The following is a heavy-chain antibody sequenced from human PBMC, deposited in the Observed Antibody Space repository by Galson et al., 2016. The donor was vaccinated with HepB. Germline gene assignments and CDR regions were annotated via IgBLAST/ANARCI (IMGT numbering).Heavy chain of an antibody. CDR3: AKGRVRDSRSSDIDY. D-gene: IGHD6-6*01. CDR1: GFTFDDYA. J-gene: IGHJ4*02. Sequence: SLRLSCAASGFTFDDYAMHWVRQVSGRGLEWVSGVTWNSENIGYADSVKGRFTISRDNANNSLYLQMKSLRAEDTALYYCAKGRVRDSRSSDIDYWGQGTLVAVSS. V-gene: IGHV3-9*01. CDR2: VTWNSENI.